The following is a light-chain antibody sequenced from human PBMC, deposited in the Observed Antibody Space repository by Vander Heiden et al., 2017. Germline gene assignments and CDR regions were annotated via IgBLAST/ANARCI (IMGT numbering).Light chain of an antibody. CDR2: EVS. CDR3: CSYAGSSTP. V-gene: IGLV2-23*02. CDR1: SCDVGSYNL. Sequence: QSALTQPASVSGSPGQSITISCTGTSCDVGSYNLVSWYQQHQGKAPKLMIYEVSKRPSGVSNRFSGSKSGNTASLTISGLQAEDEADYYCCSYAGSSTPFGGGTKLTVL. J-gene: IGLJ2*01.